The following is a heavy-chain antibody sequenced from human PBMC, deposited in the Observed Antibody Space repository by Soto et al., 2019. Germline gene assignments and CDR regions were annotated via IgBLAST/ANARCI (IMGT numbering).Heavy chain of an antibody. CDR3: ARGDYDYIWGSYRTDAFDI. CDR1: GGSFSGYY. J-gene: IGHJ3*02. Sequence: QVQLQQWGAGLLKPSETLSLTCAVYGGSFSGYYWSWIRQPPGKGLEWIGEIKHSGSTNYNPSLKNRVTISVDTSKNQLSLKLSSVTAADTAVYYCARGDYDYIWGSYRTDAFDIWGQGTMVTVSS. CDR2: IKHSGST. V-gene: IGHV4-34*01. D-gene: IGHD3-16*02.